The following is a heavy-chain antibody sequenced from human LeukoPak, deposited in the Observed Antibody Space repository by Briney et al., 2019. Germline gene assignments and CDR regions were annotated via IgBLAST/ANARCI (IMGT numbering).Heavy chain of an antibody. CDR1: GGTFSSYA. J-gene: IGHJ6*03. V-gene: IGHV1-69*13. Sequence: ASVKVSCKASGGTFSSYAISWVRQAPGQGLEWMGGIIPIFGTANYAQKFQGRVTITADESTSTAYMELSSLRSEDTAVYYCASGTIRYYYMDVWGKGTTVTISS. CDR2: IIPIFGTA. CDR3: ASGTIRYYYMDV.